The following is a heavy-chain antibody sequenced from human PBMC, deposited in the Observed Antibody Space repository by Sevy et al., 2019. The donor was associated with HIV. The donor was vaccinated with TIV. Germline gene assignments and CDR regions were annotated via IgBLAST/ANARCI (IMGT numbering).Heavy chain of an antibody. Sequence: ASVKVSCKASGYTFTSYDINWVRQATGQGLEWMGWMNPNSGNTGYAQKFQGRVTMTRNTSISTAYIELSSLSSEDTAVYYCARVVVAATGRYYYYYYGMDVWGQGTTVTVSS. D-gene: IGHD2-15*01. J-gene: IGHJ6*02. V-gene: IGHV1-8*01. CDR2: MNPNSGNT. CDR1: GYTFTSYD. CDR3: ARVVVAATGRYYYYYYGMDV.